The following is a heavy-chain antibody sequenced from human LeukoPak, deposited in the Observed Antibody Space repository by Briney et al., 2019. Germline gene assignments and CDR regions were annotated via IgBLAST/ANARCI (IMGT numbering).Heavy chain of an antibody. Sequence: GGSLRLSCAASGFTLSSYGMHWVRQAPGKGLEWVAVIWYDGSNKYYADSVKGRFTISRDNSKNTLYLQMNSLRAEDTAVYYCAAAGPEINFDYWGQGTLVTVSS. CDR3: AAAGPEINFDY. V-gene: IGHV3-33*01. CDR2: IWYDGSNK. CDR1: GFTLSSYG. D-gene: IGHD6-13*01. J-gene: IGHJ4*02.